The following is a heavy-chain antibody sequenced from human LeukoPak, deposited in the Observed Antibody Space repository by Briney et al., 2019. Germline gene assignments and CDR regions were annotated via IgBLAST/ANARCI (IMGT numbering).Heavy chain of an antibody. CDR3: ARDLGQISYGMDV. Sequence: GGSLRLSCSASGFTFSDYYMSWIRQAPGKGLEWVSYISSSGSTIYYADSVKGRFTVSRDNAKNSLYLQMNSLRAEDTAVYYCARDLGQISYGMDVWGQGTTVTVSS. J-gene: IGHJ6*02. V-gene: IGHV3-11*01. CDR1: GFTFSDYY. D-gene: IGHD2/OR15-2a*01. CDR2: ISSSGSTI.